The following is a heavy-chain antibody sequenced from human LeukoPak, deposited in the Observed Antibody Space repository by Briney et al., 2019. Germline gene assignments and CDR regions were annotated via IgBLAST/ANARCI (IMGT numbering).Heavy chain of an antibody. D-gene: IGHD6-13*01. CDR3: AREVAGGRWYQYCYYSDV. Sequence: SQTLSLTCTVSGSSISSGGYYWSWIRQPPRKGLEWIGYIYYSGSTYYNPSLKSRVTISVDTSKNQFSLKLSSVTAADTAVYYCAREVAGGRWYQYCYYSDVWCKGTMVTVSS. J-gene: IGHJ6*03. CDR1: GSSISSGGYY. CDR2: IYYSGST. V-gene: IGHV4-31*03.